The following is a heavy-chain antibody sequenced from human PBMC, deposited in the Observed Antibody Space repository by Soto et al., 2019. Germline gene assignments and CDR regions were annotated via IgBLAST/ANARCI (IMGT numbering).Heavy chain of an antibody. CDR1: GFTLSNYA. Sequence: QVQLVESGGGVVQPGRSLKLSCVASGFTLSNYALHWVRQAPGKGPEWMAFISNDGSNKLYADSVKGRFTISRDNSKNPLYLEMNSLRPEDTAVFYCARAGGGYLDYWGQGTLVTVSS. D-gene: IGHD3-22*01. CDR3: ARAGGGYLDY. V-gene: IGHV3-30*04. J-gene: IGHJ4*02. CDR2: ISNDGSNK.